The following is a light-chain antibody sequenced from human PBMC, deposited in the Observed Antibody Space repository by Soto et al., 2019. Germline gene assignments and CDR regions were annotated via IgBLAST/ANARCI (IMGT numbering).Light chain of an antibody. CDR3: SSYTNISTRV. CDR1: SIDVGTYNY. V-gene: IGLV2-14*01. Sequence: QSALAQPASVSGSPGQSITISCTGTSIDVGTYNYVSWYQQHPGKAPKVMIYEVNNRPSGLSNRFSGSKSGNTASLTISGLQAADEADYYCSSYTNISTRVFGTGTKVTVL. CDR2: EVN. J-gene: IGLJ1*01.